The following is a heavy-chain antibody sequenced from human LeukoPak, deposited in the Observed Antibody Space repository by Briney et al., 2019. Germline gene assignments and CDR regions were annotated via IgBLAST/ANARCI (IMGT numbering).Heavy chain of an antibody. D-gene: IGHD4-17*01. CDR3: TRDYGDYGDDVFDV. V-gene: IGHV1-18*01. CDR2: ISPYHGNT. CDR1: GYTFTTYG. J-gene: IGHJ3*01. Sequence: ASVKVSCKTSGYTFTTYGINWVRQAPGQGLEWMGWISPYHGNTKYAYGPQDRVTLTTDASTTTAYMELSGLRPDDTAVYYCTRDYGDYGDDVFDVWGQGTMVIVSS.